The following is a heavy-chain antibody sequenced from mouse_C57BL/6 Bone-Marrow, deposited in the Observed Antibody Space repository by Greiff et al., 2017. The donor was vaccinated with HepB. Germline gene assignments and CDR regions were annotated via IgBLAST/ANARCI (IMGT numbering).Heavy chain of an antibody. CDR3: TRESYYDYDGAMDY. D-gene: IGHD2-4*01. Sequence: EVHLVESGEGLVKPGGSLKLSCAASGFTFSSYAMSWVRQTPEKRLEWVAYISSGGDYIYYADTVKGRFTISRDNARNTLYLQMSSLKSEDTAMYYCTRESYYDYDGAMDYWGQGTSVTVSS. V-gene: IGHV5-9-1*02. CDR2: ISSGGDYI. CDR1: GFTFSSYA. J-gene: IGHJ4*01.